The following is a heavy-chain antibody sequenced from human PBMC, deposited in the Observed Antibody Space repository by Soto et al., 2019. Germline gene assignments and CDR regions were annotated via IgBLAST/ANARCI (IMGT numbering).Heavy chain of an antibody. CDR1: GYTFTGYY. V-gene: IGHV1-2*04. Sequence: ASVKVSCKASGYTFTGYYMHWVRQAPGQGLEWMGWINPNSGGTNYAQKFQGWVTMTRDTSISIAYMELSRLRSDDTAVYYCARGTNYYDSSGTPGDDAFDIWGQGTMVTVSS. CDR3: ARGTNYYDSSGTPGDDAFDI. CDR2: INPNSGGT. J-gene: IGHJ3*02. D-gene: IGHD3-22*01.